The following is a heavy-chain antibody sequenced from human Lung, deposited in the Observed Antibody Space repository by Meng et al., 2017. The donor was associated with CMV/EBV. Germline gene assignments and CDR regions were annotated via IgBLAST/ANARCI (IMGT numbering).Heavy chain of an antibody. CDR3: ARDKSGPFTIPYYYYDMAV. CDR1: GFTFRSYE. D-gene: IGHD3-3*01. Sequence: SXKISXAASGFTFRSYEMNWVRQAPGMGLEWVSYISSSGDIIYYADSVKGRFSISRDNAKNSLYLQMSSLRADDTAVYYCARDKSGPFTIPYYYYDMAVWGQGTTVTVSS. V-gene: IGHV3-48*03. CDR2: ISSSGDII. J-gene: IGHJ6*02.